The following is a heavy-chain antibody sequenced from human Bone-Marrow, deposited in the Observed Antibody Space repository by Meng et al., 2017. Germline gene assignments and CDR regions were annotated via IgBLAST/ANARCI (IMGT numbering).Heavy chain of an antibody. J-gene: IGHJ4*02. Sequence: QLVESGGGPVKPGGSLRLSCAASGFTFSSYSMNWVRQAPGKGLEWVSSISSSSSYIYYADSVKGRFTISRDNAKNSLYLQMNSLRAEDTAIYYCAKRGYSSGPDYLDYWGQGTLVTVFS. CDR1: GFTFSSYS. V-gene: IGHV3-21*04. D-gene: IGHD5-18*01. CDR2: ISSSSSYI. CDR3: AKRGYSSGPDYLDY.